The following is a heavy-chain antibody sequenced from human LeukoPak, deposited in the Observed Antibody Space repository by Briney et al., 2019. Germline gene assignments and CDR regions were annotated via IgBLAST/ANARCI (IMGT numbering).Heavy chain of an antibody. J-gene: IGHJ4*02. V-gene: IGHV3-30-3*01. CDR3: ARGEMAAPENFDY. CDR2: ISYDGSNK. CDR1: GFTFSSYA. D-gene: IGHD5-24*01. Sequence: GGSLRLSCAASGFTFSSYAMHWVRRAPGKGLEWVAVISYDGSNKYYADSVKGRFTISRDNSKNTLYLQMNSLRAEDTAVYYCARGEMAAPENFDYWGQGTLVTVSS.